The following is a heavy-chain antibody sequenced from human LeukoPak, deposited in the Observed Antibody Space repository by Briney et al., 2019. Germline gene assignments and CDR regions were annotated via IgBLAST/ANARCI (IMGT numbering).Heavy chain of an antibody. V-gene: IGHV3-21*01. CDR2: IDTSGSYI. J-gene: IGHJ3*02. CDR3: ARGRSITLLRGVAMSDGFDI. CDR1: GFTFGDYA. D-gene: IGHD3-10*01. Sequence: GRSLRLSCTASGFTFGDYAMNWVRQAPGKGLEWVSFIDTSGSYIYYGDSLKGRVTISRDNAKNSLYLQMNGLRAEDTTVYYCARGRSITLLRGVAMSDGFDIWGQGAMVTVSS.